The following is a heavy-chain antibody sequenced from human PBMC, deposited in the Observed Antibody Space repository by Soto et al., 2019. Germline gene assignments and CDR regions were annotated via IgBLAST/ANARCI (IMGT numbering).Heavy chain of an antibody. CDR1: GDTISTGGYT. Sequence: SETLSLTCDVSGDTISTGGYTWAWIRQPPGKALEWIGHTYHSGNPYYNPSLKSRVIISVDRSKNQFSLKLSSVTAADTAVYYCASVAEYFQHWGQGTLVTVSS. CDR2: TYHSGNP. V-gene: IGHV4-30-2*01. CDR3: ASVAEYFQH. J-gene: IGHJ1*01.